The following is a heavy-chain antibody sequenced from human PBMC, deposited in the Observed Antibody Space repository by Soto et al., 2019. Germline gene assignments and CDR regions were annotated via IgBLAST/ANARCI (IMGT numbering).Heavy chain of an antibody. Sequence: QVQLQESGPGLVKPSETLSLTCTVSGGSISYYYWSWIRQPPGKELEWIGSIYYSGSTNYNPSLQSRVTISVDTSKNQFSLKLSSVTAADTAVYYCARAYGGNCIDYWGQGTLVTVSS. CDR1: GGSISYYY. CDR3: ARAYGGNCIDY. J-gene: IGHJ4*02. CDR2: IYYSGST. D-gene: IGHD2-15*01. V-gene: IGHV4-59*01.